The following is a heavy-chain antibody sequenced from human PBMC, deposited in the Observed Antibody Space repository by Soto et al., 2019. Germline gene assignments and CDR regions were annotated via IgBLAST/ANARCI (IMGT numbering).Heavy chain of an antibody. D-gene: IGHD3-10*01. V-gene: IGHV4-59*01. CDR2: IYYSGST. CDR3: ARGQMVRGVMLFPFDI. Sequence: PSETLSLTCTVSGGSISSCYWCWIRQPQGPGLERIGYIYYSGSTHYNPSLKSRVTISVDTSKNQFSLKLSSVTAADSAVYYCARGQMVRGVMLFPFDIWGQGTMVTVSS. CDR1: GGSISSCY. J-gene: IGHJ3*02.